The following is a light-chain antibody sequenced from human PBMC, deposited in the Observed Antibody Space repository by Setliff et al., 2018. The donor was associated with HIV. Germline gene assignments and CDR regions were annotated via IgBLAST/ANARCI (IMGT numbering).Light chain of an antibody. J-gene: IGLJ1*01. CDR1: SGDVGRYNL. CDR3: CSNTGSNTYV. V-gene: IGLV2-23*01. CDR2: QAS. Sequence: QSVLTQPASVSGSPGQSITISCTGTSGDVGRYNLVSWYQQQPGKPPTLMIYQASKRPSGVSNRFSGSKSGNTASLTISGLQAEDEAEYYCCSNTGSNTYVFGTGTKVTVL.